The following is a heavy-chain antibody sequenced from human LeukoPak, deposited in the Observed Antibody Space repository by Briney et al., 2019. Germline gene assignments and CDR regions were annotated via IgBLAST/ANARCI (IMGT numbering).Heavy chain of an antibody. V-gene: IGHV3-11*06. Sequence: GGSLRLSCAASGFTFSDYYMSWIRQAPGKGLEWVSYISSSSSYTNYADSVKGRFTISRDNTKNSLYLQMNSLRAEDTAVYYCARRDCGGDCYAFDYWGQGTLVTVSS. CDR2: ISSSSSYT. J-gene: IGHJ4*02. CDR3: ARRDCGGDCYAFDY. D-gene: IGHD2-21*02. CDR1: GFTFSDYY.